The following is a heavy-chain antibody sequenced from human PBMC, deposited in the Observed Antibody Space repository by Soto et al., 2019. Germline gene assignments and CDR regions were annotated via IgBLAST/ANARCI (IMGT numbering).Heavy chain of an antibody. CDR2: TYYRSKWYN. Sequence: PSQTLSLTCAISGDSVSSNSAAWNWIRQSPSRGLEWLGRTYYRSKWYNDYAVSVKSRITINPDTSKNQFSLQLNSVTPEDTAVYYCARDPDYYDSSGYYRESAGFDIWGQGTMVTVSS. CDR3: ARDPDYYDSSGYYRESAGFDI. CDR1: GDSVSSNSAA. D-gene: IGHD3-22*01. J-gene: IGHJ3*02. V-gene: IGHV6-1*01.